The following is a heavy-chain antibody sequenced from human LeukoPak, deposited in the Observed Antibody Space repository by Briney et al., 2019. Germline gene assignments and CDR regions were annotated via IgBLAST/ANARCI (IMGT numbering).Heavy chain of an antibody. V-gene: IGHV4-59*01. Sequence: SETLSLTCTVSGGSISSYYWNWIRQPPGKGLEWIGYIYYSGSTNYNPSLKSRVTISVDTSKNQFSLKLSSVTAADTAVYYCARTMVRGRGWFDPWGQGTLVTVSS. CDR1: GGSISSYY. J-gene: IGHJ5*02. CDR3: ARTMVRGRGWFDP. D-gene: IGHD3-10*01. CDR2: IYYSGST.